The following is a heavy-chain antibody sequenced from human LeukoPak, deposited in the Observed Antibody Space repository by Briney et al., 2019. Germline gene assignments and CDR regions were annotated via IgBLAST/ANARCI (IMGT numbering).Heavy chain of an antibody. Sequence: SQTLSLTCAISGDSVSSNSAAWNWIRQSPSRGLEWLGRTYYRSKWYNDYAVSVKSRTTINPDTSKNQFPLQLTSVTPEDTAVYYCARGQQLVRGNWFDPWGQGTLVTVSS. D-gene: IGHD6-13*01. CDR2: TYYRSKWYN. CDR3: ARGQQLVRGNWFDP. J-gene: IGHJ5*02. V-gene: IGHV6-1*01. CDR1: GDSVSSNSAA.